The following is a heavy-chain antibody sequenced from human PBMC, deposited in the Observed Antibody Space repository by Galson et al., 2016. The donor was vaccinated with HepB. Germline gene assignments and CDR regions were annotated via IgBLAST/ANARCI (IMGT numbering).Heavy chain of an antibody. D-gene: IGHD1-1*01. Sequence: QSGAEVKKPGESLKISCSGSGYIFTNYWIGWVRQMPGKGLEWMGIIYPGDSDTRYSPSFQGQVTISADKSFTTAYLQWSTLKASDTAMYYCTKHAGPGSWKGPRWLDIWGQGTMVTVSS. CDR3: TKHAGPGSWKGPRWLDI. J-gene: IGHJ3*02. V-gene: IGHV5-51*01. CDR1: GYIFTNYW. CDR2: IYPGDSDT.